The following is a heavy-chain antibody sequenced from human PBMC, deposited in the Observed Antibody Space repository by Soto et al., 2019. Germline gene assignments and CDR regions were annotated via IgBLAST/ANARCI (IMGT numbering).Heavy chain of an antibody. CDR3: ARPVYCSSTSCYWFDP. D-gene: IGHD2-2*01. Sequence: ASVKVSCKASGYTFTSYGISWVRQAPGQGLEWMGWISAYNGNTNYAQKLQGRVTMTTDTSTSTAYMELRSLRSDDTAVYYCARPVYCSSTSCYWFDPWGQGTLVTVSS. CDR1: GYTFTSYG. V-gene: IGHV1-18*01. J-gene: IGHJ5*02. CDR2: ISAYNGNT.